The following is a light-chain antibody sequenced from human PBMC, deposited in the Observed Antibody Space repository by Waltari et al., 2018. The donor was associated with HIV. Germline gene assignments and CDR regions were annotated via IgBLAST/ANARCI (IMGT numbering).Light chain of an antibody. CDR1: SSDVGGYNY. V-gene: IGLV2-14*01. CDR3: SSYTSTTALPYV. J-gene: IGLJ1*01. Sequence: QSALTQPASVSGSPGQSITISCTGTSSDVGGYNYVSWYQQHPGKTPKLMIYDVSNRPSGVSNRFSGSKSGNTASLTIPGLQPEDEADYYCSSYTSTTALPYVFGTGTKVTVL. CDR2: DVS.